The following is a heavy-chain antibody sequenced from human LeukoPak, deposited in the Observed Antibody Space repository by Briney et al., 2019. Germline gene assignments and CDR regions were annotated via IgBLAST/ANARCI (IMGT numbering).Heavy chain of an antibody. Sequence: SQTLSLTCAISGDSVSSNIVAWNWIRQSPSRGLEWLGRTYYRSKWYNDYAVSVKSRITINPDTFKNQFSLQLNSVTPEDTAVYYCARGVNNAFDIWGQGTMVTVSS. CDR1: GDSVSSNIVA. J-gene: IGHJ3*02. V-gene: IGHV6-1*01. CDR3: ARGVNNAFDI. CDR2: TYYRSKWYN.